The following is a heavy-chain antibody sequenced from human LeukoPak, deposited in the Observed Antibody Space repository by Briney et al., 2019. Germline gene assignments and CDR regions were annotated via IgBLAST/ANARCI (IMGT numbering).Heavy chain of an antibody. J-gene: IGHJ4*02. D-gene: IGHD6-13*01. Sequence: GGSLRLSCAASGFTFNVYTMNWIRQAPGKGLEWVSYISSSGSTIYYADSVKGRFTISRDNAKNSLYLQMNSLRAEDTAVYYCAREQAAAGEYWGQGTLVTVSS. V-gene: IGHV3-11*01. CDR1: GFTFNVYT. CDR3: AREQAAAGEY. CDR2: ISSSGSTI.